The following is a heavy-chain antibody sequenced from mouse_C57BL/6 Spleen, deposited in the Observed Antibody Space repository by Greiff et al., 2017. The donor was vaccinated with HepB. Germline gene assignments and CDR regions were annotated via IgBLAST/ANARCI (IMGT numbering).Heavy chain of an antibody. CDR1: GYTFTDYY. J-gene: IGHJ2*01. CDR2: INPYNGGT. D-gene: IGHD2-3*01. Sequence: VQLQQSGPVLVKPGASVKMSCKASGYTFTDYYMNWVKQSHGKSLEWIGVINPYNGGTSYNQKFKGKATLTVDKSSSTAYMELNSLTSEDSAVYYCARGDGYYGGDYWGQGTTLTVSS. V-gene: IGHV1-19*01. CDR3: ARGDGYYGGDY.